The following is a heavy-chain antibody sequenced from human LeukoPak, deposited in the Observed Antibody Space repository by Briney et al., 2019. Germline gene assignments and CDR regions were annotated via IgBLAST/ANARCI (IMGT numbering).Heavy chain of an antibody. CDR2: INPSGGST. CDR1: GYTFTSYY. J-gene: IGHJ4*02. D-gene: IGHD6-6*01. V-gene: IGHV1-46*01. CDR3: AREYSSSPFDY. Sequence: GASVTVSCKASGYTFTSYYMHWVRQAPGQGLEWMGIINPSGGSTSYAQKFQGRVTMTRDMSTSTVYMELSSLRSEDTAVYYCAREYSSSPFDYWGQGTLVTVSS.